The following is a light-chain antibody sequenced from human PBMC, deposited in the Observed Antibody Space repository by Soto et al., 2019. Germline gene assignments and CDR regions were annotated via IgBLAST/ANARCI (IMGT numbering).Light chain of an antibody. CDR2: GAS. CDR1: QSVSSSY. Sequence: EIVLTHSPGTLSLSPGERATLSCRASQSVSSSYLAWYQQKPGQAPRLLIYGASSRATGIPDRFSGSGSGTDFTLTISRLEPEDFAVYYCQQYGSSPRGTFGQGTKVEIK. V-gene: IGKV3-20*01. CDR3: QQYGSSPRGT. J-gene: IGKJ1*01.